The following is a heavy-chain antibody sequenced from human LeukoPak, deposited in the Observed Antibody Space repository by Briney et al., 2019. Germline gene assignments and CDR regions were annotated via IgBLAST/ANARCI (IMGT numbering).Heavy chain of an antibody. D-gene: IGHD6-13*01. J-gene: IGHJ4*02. V-gene: IGHV3-9*01. CDR1: GFTFDDYA. CDR3: AKGYSSSWYLGYFDY. CDR2: ISWNSGSI. Sequence: GRSLRLSCTASGFTFDDYAMHWVRQAPGKGLEWVSGISWNSGSIGYADSVRGRFTISRDNAKNSLYLQMNSLRAEDTALYYCAKGYSSSWYLGYFDYWGQGTLVTVSS.